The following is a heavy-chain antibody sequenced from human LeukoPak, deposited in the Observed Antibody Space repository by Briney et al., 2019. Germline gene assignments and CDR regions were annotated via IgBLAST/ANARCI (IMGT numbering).Heavy chain of an antibody. CDR2: IYYSGST. Sequence: SETLSLTCTVSGGSISSYYWSWIRQPPGKGLEWIGYIYYSGSTNYNPSLKSRVTISVDTSKNQFSLKLSSVTAADTAVYYCARRSGSGWYNRPFDYWGQGTPVTVSS. CDR1: GGSISSYY. CDR3: ARRSGSGWYNRPFDY. J-gene: IGHJ4*02. D-gene: IGHD6-19*01. V-gene: IGHV4-59*08.